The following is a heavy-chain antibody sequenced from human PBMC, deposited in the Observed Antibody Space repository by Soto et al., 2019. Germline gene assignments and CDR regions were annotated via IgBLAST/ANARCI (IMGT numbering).Heavy chain of an antibody. CDR3: ARGGDAFVSRTLWGGDKDYAMDG. Sequence: QVQLIQSGAEVKKPGASVKVSCKASGYTFTGHYIHWVRQAPGQGLEWIGCINPNSGDTNLAQKCQGWVPMTRDTSVTTAFMEVIRWRSDDTAIYYCARGGDAFVSRTLWGGDKDYAMDGWGQGTTVTVPS. CDR1: GYTFTGHY. CDR2: INPNSGDT. J-gene: IGHJ6*02. D-gene: IGHD4-17*01. V-gene: IGHV1-2*04.